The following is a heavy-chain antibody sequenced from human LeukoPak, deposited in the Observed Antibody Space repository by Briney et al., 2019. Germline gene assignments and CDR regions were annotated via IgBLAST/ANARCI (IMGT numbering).Heavy chain of an antibody. J-gene: IGHJ4*02. V-gene: IGHV4-39*01. Sequence: SETLSLTCTVSGGSISSSSYYWGWIRQPPGKGLEWIGSIYYSGSTYYNPSLKSRVTISVDTSKNQFSLKLSSVPAADTAVYYCARLSHESGVDYWGQGTLVTVSS. CDR1: GGSISSSSYY. CDR2: IYYSGST. CDR3: ARLSHESGVDY.